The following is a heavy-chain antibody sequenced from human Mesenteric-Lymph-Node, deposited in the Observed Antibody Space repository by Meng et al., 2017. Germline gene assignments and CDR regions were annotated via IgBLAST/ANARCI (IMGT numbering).Heavy chain of an antibody. CDR2: IYYSGST. D-gene: IGHD2-2*01. Sequence: SETLSLTCTASGGSISSSSYYWGWIRQPPGKGLEWIGSIYYSGSTYYNPSLKSRVTISVDTSKNQFSLKLSSVTAADTAVYYCARDRYCSSTSCYAGSSGRKNYYYYYGMDVWGQGTTVTVSS. CDR1: GGSISSSSYY. V-gene: IGHV4-39*07. CDR3: ARDRYCSSTSCYAGSSGRKNYYYYYGMDV. J-gene: IGHJ6*02.